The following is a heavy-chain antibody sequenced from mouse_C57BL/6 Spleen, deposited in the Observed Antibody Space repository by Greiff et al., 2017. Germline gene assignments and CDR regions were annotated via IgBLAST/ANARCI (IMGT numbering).Heavy chain of an antibody. D-gene: IGHD1-1*01. CDR1: GYTFTSYW. J-gene: IGHJ4*01. CDR2: IDPSDSYT. V-gene: IGHV1-69*01. CDR3: ARSTVVADYAMDY. Sequence: QVQLKQPGAELVMPGASVKLSCKASGYTFTSYWMHWVKQRPGQGLEWIGEIDPSDSYTNYNQKFKGKSTLTVDKSSSTAYMQLSSLTSEDSAVYYCARSTVVADYAMDYWGQGTSVTVSS.